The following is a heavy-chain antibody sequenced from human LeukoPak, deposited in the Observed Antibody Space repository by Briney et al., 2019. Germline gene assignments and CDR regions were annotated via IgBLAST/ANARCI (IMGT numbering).Heavy chain of an antibody. D-gene: IGHD1-26*01. CDR3: ARVAYSGSYLGWFDP. J-gene: IGHJ5*02. Sequence: GGSLRLSCAASGFTFSSYGMHWVRQAPGKGLEWVTLISHDGSNDYYADSVKGRFTISKDNSKNTLYLQMNSLRAEDTAVYYCARVAYSGSYLGWFDPWGQGTLVTVSS. CDR2: ISHDGSND. CDR1: GFTFSSYG. V-gene: IGHV3-30*03.